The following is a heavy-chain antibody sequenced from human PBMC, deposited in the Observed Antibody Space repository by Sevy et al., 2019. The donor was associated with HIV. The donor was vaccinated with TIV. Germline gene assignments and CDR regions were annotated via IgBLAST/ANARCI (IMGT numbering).Heavy chain of an antibody. V-gene: IGHV3-49*03. Sequence: GGSLRLSCTASGFTFGDYAMSWFRQAPGKGLEWVGFIRSKAYGGTTENAASVKGRFTISRDYSKSIAYLQMNSLKTEDTAVYYCTGARDRGYYGSGSYFYYYGMDVWGQGTTVTVSS. CDR1: GFTFGDYA. J-gene: IGHJ6*02. CDR2: IRSKAYGGTT. CDR3: TGARDRGYYGSGSYFYYYGMDV. D-gene: IGHD3-10*01.